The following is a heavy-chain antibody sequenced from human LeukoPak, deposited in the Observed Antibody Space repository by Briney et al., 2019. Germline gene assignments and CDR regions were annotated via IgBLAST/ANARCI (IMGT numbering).Heavy chain of an antibody. V-gene: IGHV4-59*01. J-gene: IGHJ4*02. CDR1: GGSISSYY. D-gene: IGHD1-26*01. CDR3: ARVPAQWELGRGDY. Sequence: SETLSLTCTVSGGSISSYYWSWIRQPPGKGLEWIGYIYYSGSTNYNPSLKSRVTISVDTSKNQFSLKLSSVTAADTAVYYCARVPAQWELGRGDYWGQGTLVTVSS. CDR2: IYYSGST.